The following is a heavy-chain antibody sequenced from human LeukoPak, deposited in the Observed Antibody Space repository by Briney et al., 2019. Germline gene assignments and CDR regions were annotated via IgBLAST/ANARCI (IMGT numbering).Heavy chain of an antibody. Sequence: GGSLRLSCAASGFTFSSYGMHWVRQAPGKGLEWVAVIRYDGSNKYYADSVKGRFTISRDNSKNTLSLQMNSLRAEHTAVYYCAYNPSYAPAMTAAFDYWGQGTLVTVSS. CDR3: AYNPSYAPAMTAAFDY. V-gene: IGHV3-30*02. CDR1: GFTFSSYG. D-gene: IGHD5-18*01. CDR2: IRYDGSNK. J-gene: IGHJ4*02.